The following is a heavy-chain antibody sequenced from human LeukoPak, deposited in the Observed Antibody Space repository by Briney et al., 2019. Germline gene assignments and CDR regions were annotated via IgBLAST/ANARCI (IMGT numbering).Heavy chain of an antibody. V-gene: IGHV4-59*12. CDR3: ARDGGLELDY. CDR2: IYYSGST. CDR1: GGSISSYY. Sequence: SETLSLTCTVSGGSISSYYWSWIRQPPGKGLEWIGYIYYSGSTNYNPSLKSRVTISVDTSKNQFSLKLSSVTAADTAVYYCARDGGLELDYWGQGTLVTVSS. J-gene: IGHJ4*02. D-gene: IGHD1-1*01.